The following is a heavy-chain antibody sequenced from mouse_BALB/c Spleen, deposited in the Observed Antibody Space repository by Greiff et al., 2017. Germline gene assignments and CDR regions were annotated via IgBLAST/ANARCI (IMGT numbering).Heavy chain of an antibody. CDR1: GFTFSSYW. J-gene: IGHJ2*01. CDR2: IRLKSDNYAT. D-gene: IGHD4-1*01. CDR3: TRVGRYYFDY. Sequence: DVKLQESGGGLVQPGGSMKLSCVASGFTFSSYWMSWVRQSPEKGLEWVAEIRLKSDNYATHYAESVKGKFTISRDDSKSRLYLQMNSLRAEDTGIYYCTRVGRYYFDYWGQGTTLTVSS. V-gene: IGHV6-6*02.